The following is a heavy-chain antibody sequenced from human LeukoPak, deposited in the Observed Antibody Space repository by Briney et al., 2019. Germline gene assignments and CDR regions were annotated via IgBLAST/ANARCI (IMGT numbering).Heavy chain of an antibody. Sequence: ASVKVSCKAAGYTFTSYDINWVRQAPGQGLEWMGWINPNSGNTGYAPKFQGRVTMTRATSISTAYMELSSLRSEDTAVYYCARIISNSYYYWGQGTLVTVSS. CDR1: GYTFTSYD. CDR3: ARIISNSYYY. CDR2: INPNSGNT. D-gene: IGHD2-2*01. V-gene: IGHV1-8*01. J-gene: IGHJ4*02.